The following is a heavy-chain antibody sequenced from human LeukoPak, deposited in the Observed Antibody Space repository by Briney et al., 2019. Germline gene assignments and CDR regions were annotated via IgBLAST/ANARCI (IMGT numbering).Heavy chain of an antibody. CDR2: ISDSGGTT. Sequence: GGSLRLSCAASGFTFSSYAMSWVRQAPGKGLEWVSTISDSGGTTDYADSVKGRFTISRDNSKNTLYLQMNSLRAEDTAVYYCAKVLSGTWDDYWGQGTLVIVSS. CDR1: GFTFSSYA. J-gene: IGHJ4*02. V-gene: IGHV3-23*01. CDR3: AKVLSGTWDDY. D-gene: IGHD3-10*01.